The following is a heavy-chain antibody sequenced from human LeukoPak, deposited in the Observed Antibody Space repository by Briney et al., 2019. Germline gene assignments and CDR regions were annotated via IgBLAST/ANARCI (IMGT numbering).Heavy chain of an antibody. Sequence: SETLSLTCAVYGGSFSGYYWSWIRQPPGKGLEWIGEINHSGSTNYNPSLKSRVTISVDTSKNQFSLKLSSVTAADTAVYYCARGRYYDFWSGCYIPHFDYWGQGTLVTVSS. CDR2: INHSGST. CDR3: ARGRYYDFWSGCYIPHFDY. V-gene: IGHV4-34*01. CDR1: GGSFSGYY. J-gene: IGHJ4*02. D-gene: IGHD3-3*01.